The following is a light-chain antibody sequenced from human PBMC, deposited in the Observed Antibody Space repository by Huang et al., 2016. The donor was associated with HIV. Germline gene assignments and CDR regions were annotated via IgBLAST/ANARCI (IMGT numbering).Light chain of an antibody. CDR3: QQYDSLVT. CDR2: DAS. V-gene: IGKV1-33*01. CDR1: QDINNY. J-gene: IGKJ4*01. Sequence: DIQMTQSPSSLSASVGDRVTMTCQASQDINNYLNWYQQKPGKAPKLLIDDASSMETGVPSRVSGSGSGTDFTLTISGLQPEDIGTYYCQQYDSLVTFGGGTRVEIK.